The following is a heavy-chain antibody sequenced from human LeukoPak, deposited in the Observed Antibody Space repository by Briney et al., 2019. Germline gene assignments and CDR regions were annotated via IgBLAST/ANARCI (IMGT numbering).Heavy chain of an antibody. J-gene: IGHJ3*02. D-gene: IGHD3-3*01. CDR2: IYYSGST. CDR1: GGSISSGGYY. V-gene: IGHV4-31*03. Sequence: SETLSLTCTVSGGSISSGGYYWSWIRQHPGKGLGWIGYIYYSGSTYYNPSLKSRVTISVDTSKNQFSLKLSSVTAADTAVYYCARGFSIFGVGTAVSQRGAFDIWGQGTMVTVSS. CDR3: ARGFSIFGVGTAVSQRGAFDI.